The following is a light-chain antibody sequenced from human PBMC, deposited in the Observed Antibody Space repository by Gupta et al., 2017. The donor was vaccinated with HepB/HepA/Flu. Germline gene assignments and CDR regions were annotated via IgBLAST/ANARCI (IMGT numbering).Light chain of an antibody. CDR1: SSDVGSYNL. CDR3: CSYAGDTTYVV. Sequence: QSALTQPASVPGSPGQSITISCTGTSSDVGSYNLVSWFQQHPGKAPKLMIYEVTKRPSEVSNRFSGSKSGNTASLTISGLQAEDEADYYCCSYAGDTTYVVFGGGTKLTVL. V-gene: IGLV2-23*02. J-gene: IGLJ2*01. CDR2: EVT.